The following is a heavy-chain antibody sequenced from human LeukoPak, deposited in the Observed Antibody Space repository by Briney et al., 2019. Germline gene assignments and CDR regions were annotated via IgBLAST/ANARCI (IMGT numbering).Heavy chain of an antibody. CDR3: ARHGTYCGGDCHDALDI. D-gene: IGHD2-21*02. V-gene: IGHV4-39*01. Sequence: SETLSLTCTVSGGSISSSSYYWGWIRQSPGKGLEWIGSIFYSGSTKSNPSLESRVTTSVDTSKNQFSLKLSSVTAADTAVYYCARHGTYCGGDCHDALDIWGQGTMVTVSS. J-gene: IGHJ3*02. CDR1: GGSISSSSYY. CDR2: IFYSGST.